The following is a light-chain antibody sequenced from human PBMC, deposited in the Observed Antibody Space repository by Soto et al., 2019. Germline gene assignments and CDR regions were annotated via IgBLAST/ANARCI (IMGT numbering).Light chain of an antibody. CDR2: DGS. V-gene: IGLV2-14*01. CDR3: SSYTSSTTVI. Sequence: QSALTQPASVSESPGQSITISCTGTSSDVGGYNYVSWYQQDPGKAPKLMISDGSNRPSGVSNRFSGSKSGNTASLTISGLQAEDEADYYCSSYTSSTTVIFGGGTQLTVL. CDR1: SSDVGGYNY. J-gene: IGLJ2*01.